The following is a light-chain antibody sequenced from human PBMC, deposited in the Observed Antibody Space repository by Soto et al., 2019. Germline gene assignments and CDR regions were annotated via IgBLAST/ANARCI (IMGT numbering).Light chain of an antibody. J-gene: IGKJ4*01. CDR1: QSVSSSY. CDR2: GAS. CDR3: QHFGTSLALT. V-gene: IGKV3-20*01. Sequence: EIVLTQSPGTLSLSPGERATLSCRASQSVSSSYLAWYQQKPGQAPRLLIYGASSRATGIPDRFSGSGSGSDFTLTISRLEPEDFAVYYCQHFGTSLALTVGGGTKVEIK.